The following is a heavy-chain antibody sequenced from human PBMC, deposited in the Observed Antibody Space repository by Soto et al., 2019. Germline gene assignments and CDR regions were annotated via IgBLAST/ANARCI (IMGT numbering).Heavy chain of an antibody. Sequence: QVQLVQSGADEMKSGSSVKVSCKASGGTFSNYPISWVRQAPGQGLAWMGGIIPIFGTVNYAQKFQGRVTITADESTSTAYMELSSLRSEDTAVYYCARGNHRWLQLWYFDLWGRGTLVTVSS. CDR3: ARGNHRWLQLWYFDL. V-gene: IGHV1-69*12. J-gene: IGHJ2*01. CDR2: IIPIFGTV. D-gene: IGHD5-12*01. CDR1: GGTFSNYP.